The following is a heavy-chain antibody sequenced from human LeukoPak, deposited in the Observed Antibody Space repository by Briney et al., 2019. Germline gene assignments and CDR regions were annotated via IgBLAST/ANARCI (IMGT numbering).Heavy chain of an antibody. V-gene: IGHV4-59*01. CDR2: IYYSGSA. Sequence: KPSETLSLTCTVSGGSIGSYYWTWIRQPPGKGLEWIGYIYYSGSADYNPSLQSRVTISVDTSKNQFSLKLYSVTPADTAVYFCARTRRSSSRPDASDIWGQGTLVTVSS. CDR1: GGSIGSYY. J-gene: IGHJ3*02. CDR3: ARTRRSSSRPDASDI. D-gene: IGHD6-13*01.